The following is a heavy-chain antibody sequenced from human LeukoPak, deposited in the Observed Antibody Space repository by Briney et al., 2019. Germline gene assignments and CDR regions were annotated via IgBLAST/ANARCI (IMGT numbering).Heavy chain of an antibody. CDR2: IYYSGST. Sequence: SETLSLTCTVSGGSISSSSYYWGWIRQPPGKGLEWIGSIYYSGSTYYNPSLKSRVTISVDTSKNQFSLKLSSVTAADTAVYYCARGSGYTYYFDYWGQGTLVTVSS. V-gene: IGHV4-39*07. J-gene: IGHJ4*02. CDR1: GGSISSSSYY. D-gene: IGHD5-18*01. CDR3: ARGSGYTYYFDY.